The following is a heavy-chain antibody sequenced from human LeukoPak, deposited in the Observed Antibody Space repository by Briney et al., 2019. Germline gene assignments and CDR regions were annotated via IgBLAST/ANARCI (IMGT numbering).Heavy chain of an antibody. D-gene: IGHD2-2*01. CDR3: ARVKIPAVYYYYYYYMDV. CDR2: IYYSGST. J-gene: IGHJ6*03. Sequence: SETLSLTCTVSGGSISSSSYYWGWIRQPPGKGLEWIGSIYYSGSTYYNPYLKSRVTISVDTSKNQFSLKLSSVTAADTAVYYCARVKIPAVYYYYYYYMDVWGKGTTVTVSS. CDR1: GGSISSSSYY. V-gene: IGHV4-39*07.